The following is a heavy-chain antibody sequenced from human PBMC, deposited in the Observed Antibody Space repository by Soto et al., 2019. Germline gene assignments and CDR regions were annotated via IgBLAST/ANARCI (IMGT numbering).Heavy chain of an antibody. CDR2: IYHSGST. D-gene: IGHD4-17*01. V-gene: IGHV4-30-2*01. CDR3: ARGGKGYGDADWFDP. Sequence: QLQLQESGSGLVKPSQTLSLTCGVSGDSISRGAYAGSWIRQPPGKGLEWIGYIYHSGSTYYNPSLSSRVTMSVDTSKNQFSLHLNSVTAAATAVYLCARGGKGYGDADWFDPWGQGTLVTVSS. CDR1: GDSISRGAYA. J-gene: IGHJ5*02.